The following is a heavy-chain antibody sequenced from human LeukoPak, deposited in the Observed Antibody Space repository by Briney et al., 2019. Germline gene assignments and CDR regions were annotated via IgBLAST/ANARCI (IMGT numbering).Heavy chain of an antibody. V-gene: IGHV4-30-2*01. CDR1: GGSISSGGYS. J-gene: IGHJ1*01. D-gene: IGHD5-12*01. CDR2: IYDSGST. CDR3: ARKDPSGYDRDVRYFQH. Sequence: SQTLSLTCTVSGGSISSGGYSWSWIRQPPGKGLEWIGYIYDSGSTNYNPSLKSRVTISVDKSKNQFSLKLSSVTAADTAVYYCARKDPSGYDRDVRYFQHWGQGTLVTVSS.